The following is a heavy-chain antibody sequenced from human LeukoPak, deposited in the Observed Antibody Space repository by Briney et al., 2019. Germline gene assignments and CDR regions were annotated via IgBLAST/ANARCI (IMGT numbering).Heavy chain of an antibody. CDR2: IKQDGSQK. CDR3: VAGTTY. CDR1: GFTFSNFW. J-gene: IGHJ4*02. Sequence: GGPLRLSCAASGFTFSNFWMTWVRQAPGKGLEWVAIIKQDGSQKYYVDFVKGRFTISRDNARNSLYLQMNSLRAEDTAVYWAVAGTTYWGQGTLVTVSS. D-gene: IGHD6-19*01. V-gene: IGHV3-7*05.